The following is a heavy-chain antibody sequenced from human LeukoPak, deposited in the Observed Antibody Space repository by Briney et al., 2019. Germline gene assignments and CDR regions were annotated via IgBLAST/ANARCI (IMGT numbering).Heavy chain of an antibody. CDR1: GFTFSSYA. J-gene: IGHJ4*02. V-gene: IGHV3-30*04. CDR3: AKVRWGSDNALDS. D-gene: IGHD3-16*01. Sequence: GGSLRLSCAASGFTFSSYAMHWVRQAPGKGLEWVAVISYDGSNKYGDSVKGRFTISRDNSKNTLYLQMNSLRAEDTAVYYCAKVRWGSDNALDSWGQGTLVTGSS. CDR2: ISYDGSNK.